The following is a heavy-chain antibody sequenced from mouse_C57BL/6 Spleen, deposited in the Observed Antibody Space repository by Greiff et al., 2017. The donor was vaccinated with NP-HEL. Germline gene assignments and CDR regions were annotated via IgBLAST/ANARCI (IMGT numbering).Heavy chain of an antibody. CDR2: IDPETGGT. CDR1: GYTFTDYE. Sequence: VQLVESGAELVRPGASVTLSCKASGYTFTDYEMHWVKQTPVHGLEWIGAIDPETGGTAYNQKFKGKAILTADKSSSTAYMELRSLTSEDSAVYYCTRGGSFAYWGQGTLVTVSA. CDR3: TRGGSFAY. V-gene: IGHV1-15*01. J-gene: IGHJ3*01.